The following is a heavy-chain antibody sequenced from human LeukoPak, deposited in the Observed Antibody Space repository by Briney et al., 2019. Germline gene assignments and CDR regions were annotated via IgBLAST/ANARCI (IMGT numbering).Heavy chain of an antibody. Sequence: PSETLSLTCTVSGRSISSGSYSWSWIRQPAGKGLEWFGRIYTSGSTKYNPALRSRVTISVDTSKNHISLKLSSVTAADTAVYYCARVRGDYGEDSYYYMDVWGKGTTVTISS. V-gene: IGHV4-61*02. CDR1: GRSISSGSYS. D-gene: IGHD4-17*01. J-gene: IGHJ6*03. CDR2: IYTSGST. CDR3: ARVRGDYGEDSYYYMDV.